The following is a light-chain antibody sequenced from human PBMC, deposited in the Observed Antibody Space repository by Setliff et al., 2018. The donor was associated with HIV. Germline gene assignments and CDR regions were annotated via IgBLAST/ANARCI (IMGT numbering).Light chain of an antibody. CDR3: SSYTGTSTFV. J-gene: IGLJ1*01. V-gene: IGLV2-14*03. Sequence: QSVLTQPASVSGSPGQSITISCTGTSSDVGHNNYVSWYQQHPGKAPQLIIFDVTKRPSGVSNRFSGSKSGNTAPLTISGLQAEDEGDYYCSSYTGTSTFVFGTGTKGTVL. CDR2: DVT. CDR1: SSDVGHNNY.